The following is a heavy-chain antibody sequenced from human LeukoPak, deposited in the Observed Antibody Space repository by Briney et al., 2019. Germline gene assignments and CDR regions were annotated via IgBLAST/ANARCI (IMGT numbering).Heavy chain of an antibody. CDR3: ARSLYCGGDCYPTWFDP. J-gene: IGHJ5*02. CDR1: GYTFTGYY. Sequence: ASVKVSCKASGYTFTGYYMHWVRQAPGQGLEWMGWINPNSGGTNYAQKFQGRVTMTRDTSISTAYMELSRLRSDDTAVYYCARSLYCGGDCYPTWFDPWGQGTLVTVSS. D-gene: IGHD2-21*02. CDR2: INPNSGGT. V-gene: IGHV1-2*02.